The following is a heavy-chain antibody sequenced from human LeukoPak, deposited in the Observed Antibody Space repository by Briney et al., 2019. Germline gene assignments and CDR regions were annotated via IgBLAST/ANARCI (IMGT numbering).Heavy chain of an antibody. D-gene: IGHD4-17*01. V-gene: IGHV3-23*01. CDR3: AKDRDYVNYFDY. J-gene: IGHJ4*02. CDR2: ISGGGETT. Sequence: SGGSLRLSCAASGFTFNNYAMNWVRQAPGKGLEWVSSISGGGETTYYADSVKGRFTISRDNSKNTLYLQMNSLRAEDTAVYYCAKDRDYVNYFDYWGQGTLVTVSS. CDR1: GFTFNNYA.